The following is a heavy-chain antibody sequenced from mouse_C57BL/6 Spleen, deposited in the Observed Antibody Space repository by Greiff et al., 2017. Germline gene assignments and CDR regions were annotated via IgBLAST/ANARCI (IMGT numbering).Heavy chain of an antibody. CDR3: ARRHCGSEGFAY. Sequence: VQLKESGPGLVKPSQSLSLTCSVTGYSITSGYYWNWIRQFPGNKLECMGYISYDGSNNYNPSLKNRISITRDTSKNQFFLKLNSVTTEDTATYYCARRHCGSEGFAYWGQGTLVTVSA. CDR2: ISYDGSN. D-gene: IGHD1-1*01. V-gene: IGHV3-6*01. J-gene: IGHJ3*01. CDR1: GYSITSGYY.